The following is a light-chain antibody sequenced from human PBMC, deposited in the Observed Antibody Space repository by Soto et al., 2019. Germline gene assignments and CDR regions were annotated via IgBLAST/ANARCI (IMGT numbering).Light chain of an antibody. V-gene: IGKV3-15*01. CDR2: SAS. CDR3: QQYNNWPRT. CDR1: QSVSSK. Sequence: EIVMTQSPATLSVSPGERATLSCRASQSVSSKLAWYQQKPGQAPRLLIYSASTRATGIPARFSGSGSGTEFTLTISSLQSEDFAVYYCQQYNNWPRTLGQGTKVDIK. J-gene: IGKJ1*01.